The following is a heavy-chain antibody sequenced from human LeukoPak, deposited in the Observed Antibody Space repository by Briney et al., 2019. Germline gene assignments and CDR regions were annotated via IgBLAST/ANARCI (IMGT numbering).Heavy chain of an antibody. V-gene: IGHV3-11*03. D-gene: IGHD5-12*01. CDR2: VGGSRSYT. CDR3: ARGYHGIEY. Sequence: PGGSLRLSCTASGFTFSDYYMSWIRQAPGGGLEWLSYVGGSRSYTDYADSVKGRFTISRDNAKNSLYLQMNSLRAEDTAVYYCARGYHGIEYWGQGTLVTVSS. CDR1: GFTFSDYY. J-gene: IGHJ4*02.